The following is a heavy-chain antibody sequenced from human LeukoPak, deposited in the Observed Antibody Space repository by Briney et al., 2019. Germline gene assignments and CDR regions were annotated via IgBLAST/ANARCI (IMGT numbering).Heavy chain of an antibody. CDR3: ARGQNRDSSGWNEIFDY. V-gene: IGHV3-33*01. Sequence: PGRSLRLSCAASGFTFSSYGMHWVRQAPGKGLECVAVIWYDGSNKYYADSVKGRFTISRDNSKNTLYLQMNSLRAEDTAVYYCARGQNRDSSGWNEIFDYWGQGTLVTVSS. CDR2: IWYDGSNK. D-gene: IGHD6-19*01. J-gene: IGHJ4*02. CDR1: GFTFSSYG.